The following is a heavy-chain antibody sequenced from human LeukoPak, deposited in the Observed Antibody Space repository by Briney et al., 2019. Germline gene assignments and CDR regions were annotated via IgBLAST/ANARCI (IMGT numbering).Heavy chain of an antibody. CDR3: TRLAGYYYDSSGPYGMDV. CDR1: GFTFSGSA. V-gene: IGHV3-73*01. D-gene: IGHD3-22*01. CDR2: IRSKANSYAT. Sequence: GGSLRLSCAASGFTFSGSAMHWVRQASGKGLEWVGRIRSKANSYATAYAASVKGRFTISRDDSKNTAYLQMNSLETEDTAVYYCTRLAGYYYDSSGPYGMDVWGQGTTVTVSS. J-gene: IGHJ6*02.